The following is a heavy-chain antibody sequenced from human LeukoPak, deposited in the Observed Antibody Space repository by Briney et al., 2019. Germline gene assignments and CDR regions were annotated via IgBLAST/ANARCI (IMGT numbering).Heavy chain of an antibody. D-gene: IGHD4-23*01. Sequence: PGGSLRLSCAASGFTFDDYAMHWVRQAPGKGLEWVSGISWNSGSIGYADSVKGRFTISRDNAKNSLYLQMNSLRAEDTAVYYCASGITTVVTFWGQGTLVTVSS. CDR3: ASGITTVVTF. J-gene: IGHJ4*02. CDR1: GFTFDDYA. V-gene: IGHV3-9*01. CDR2: ISWNSGSI.